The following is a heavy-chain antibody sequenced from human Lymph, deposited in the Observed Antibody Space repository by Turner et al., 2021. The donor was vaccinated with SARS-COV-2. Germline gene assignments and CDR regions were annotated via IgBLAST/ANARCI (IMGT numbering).Heavy chain of an antibody. CDR1: GHTFTSYV. CDR2: ISVYNGYT. D-gene: IGHD2-2*02. J-gene: IGHJ6*02. V-gene: IGHV1-18*01. CDR3: AREGYCTSTSCYRGQYYYYGMDV. Sequence: QVQLVQSGAEVKKPGASVTVSCKASGHTFTSYVISWVRQAPGQGLEWMGWISVYNGYTNYVQKLQGRVTMTTDTSTSTAYMELRSLRSDDTAVYYCAREGYCTSTSCYRGQYYYYGMDVWGQGTTVTVSS.